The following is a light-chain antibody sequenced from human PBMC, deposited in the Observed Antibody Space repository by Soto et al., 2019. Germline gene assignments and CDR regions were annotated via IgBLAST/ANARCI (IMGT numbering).Light chain of an antibody. CDR3: QQYGGSPIT. Sequence: SVLTPSPGTLSLSPGERVTLCCRASQRVTTRLAWYPHKPGQAPTLLMPGAANRASGVPVRFSGSGAGTDFTLTITRLDPEDFALYYCQQYGGSPITFGLGTRLET. J-gene: IGKJ5*01. CDR2: GAA. V-gene: IGKV3-20*01. CDR1: QRVTTR.